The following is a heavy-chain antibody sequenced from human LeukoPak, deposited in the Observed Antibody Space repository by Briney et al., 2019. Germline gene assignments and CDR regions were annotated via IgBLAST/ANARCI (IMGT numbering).Heavy chain of an antibody. CDR3: AKDIGCSSTSCRYYYYYYGMDV. CDR2: ISWNSGSI. D-gene: IGHD2-2*01. J-gene: IGHJ6*02. V-gene: IGHV3-9*01. Sequence: GGSLRLSCAASGFTFDDYAMHWVRQAPGKGLEWVSGISWNSGSIGYADSVKGRFTISRDNAKNSLYLQMNSLRAEDTALYYCAKDIGCSSTSCRYYYYYYGMDVWGQGTTVTVSS. CDR1: GFTFDDYA.